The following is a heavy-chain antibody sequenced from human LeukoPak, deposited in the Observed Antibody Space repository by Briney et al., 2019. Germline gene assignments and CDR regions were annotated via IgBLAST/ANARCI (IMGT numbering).Heavy chain of an antibody. CDR2: ISDSGGST. CDR3: VRGYSFGPYGMDV. J-gene: IGHJ6*02. V-gene: IGHV3-64D*09. CDR1: GFTFSSYA. D-gene: IGHD2-15*01. Sequence: GGSLRLSCSASGFTFSSYAMHWVRQAPGKGLEYVSAISDSGGSTYYADSVKGRFTISRDNSKNTLYLQMSSLRAEDTAVYFCVRGYSFGPYGMDVWGQGATVTVSS.